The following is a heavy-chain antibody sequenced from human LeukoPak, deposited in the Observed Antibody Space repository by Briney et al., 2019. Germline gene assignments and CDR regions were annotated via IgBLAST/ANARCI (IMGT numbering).Heavy chain of an antibody. V-gene: IGHV3-21*06. CDR2: IGPTGSDR. D-gene: IGHD1-14*01. CDR3: ATETNGRHYDY. CDR1: GLTFSTSG. Sequence: KPGGSLRLSXTASGLTFSTSGFNWVRQAPGKGLEWVASIGPTGSDRYHADSIKGRFTISRDNANNFLYLQMNSLRAEDTAVYYCATETNGRHYDYWGQGTLLTVS. J-gene: IGHJ4*02.